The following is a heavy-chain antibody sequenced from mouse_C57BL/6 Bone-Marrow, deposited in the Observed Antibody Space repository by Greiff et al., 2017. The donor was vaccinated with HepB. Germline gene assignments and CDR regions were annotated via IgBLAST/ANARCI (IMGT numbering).Heavy chain of an antibody. CDR3: ASGDYGGFAY. CDR2: IWGVGST. J-gene: IGHJ3*01. D-gene: IGHD2-4*01. CDR1: GFSLTSYG. V-gene: IGHV2-6*01. Sequence: QVQLQQSGPGLVAPSQSLSITCTVSGFSLTSYGVDWVRQSPGKGLEWLGVIWGVGSTNYNSALKSRLSISKDNSKSQVFLKMNSLQTDDTAMYYCASGDYGGFAYWGQGTLVTVSA.